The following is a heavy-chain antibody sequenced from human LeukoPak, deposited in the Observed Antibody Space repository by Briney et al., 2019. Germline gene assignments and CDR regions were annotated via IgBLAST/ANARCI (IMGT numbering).Heavy chain of an antibody. V-gene: IGHV4-39*07. CDR3: ARVSLNWFDP. Sequence: PSETLSLTCTVSGGSISSSSYYWGWIRQPPGKGLEWIGSIYYSGSTYYNPSLKSRVTISVDTSKNQFSLQLSSVTAADTAVYYCARVSLNWFDPWGQGTLVTVSS. J-gene: IGHJ5*02. CDR2: IYYSGST. CDR1: GGSISSSSYY.